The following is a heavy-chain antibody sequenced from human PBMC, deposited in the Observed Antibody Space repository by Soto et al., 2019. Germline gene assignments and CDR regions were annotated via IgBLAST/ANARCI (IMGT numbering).Heavy chain of an antibody. CDR3: ERDFKVGGSYHQCDY. CDR1: GGTFSSYA. CDR2: IIPIFGTA. V-gene: IGHV1-69*13. D-gene: IGHD1-26*01. Sequence: SVKVSCKASGGTFSSYAISWVRQAPGQGLEWMGGIIPIFGTANYAQKFQGRVTITADESTSTAYMELSSLRSEDTAVYYCERDFKVGGSYHQCDYWRQRTLVTV. J-gene: IGHJ4*02.